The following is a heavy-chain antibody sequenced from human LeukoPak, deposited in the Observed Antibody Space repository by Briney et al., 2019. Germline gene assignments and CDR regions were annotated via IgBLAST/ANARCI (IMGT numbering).Heavy chain of an antibody. CDR2: IYHSGST. CDR1: GYSISSGYY. CDR3: AREEIAVAGTGAFDI. D-gene: IGHD6-19*01. J-gene: IGHJ3*02. Sequence: SGTLSLTCTVSGYSISSGYYWGWIRQPPGKGLEWIGSIYHSGSTYYNPSLKSRVTISVDTSKNQFSLKLSSVTAADTAVYYCAREEIAVAGTGAFDIWGQGTMVTVSS. V-gene: IGHV4-38-2*02.